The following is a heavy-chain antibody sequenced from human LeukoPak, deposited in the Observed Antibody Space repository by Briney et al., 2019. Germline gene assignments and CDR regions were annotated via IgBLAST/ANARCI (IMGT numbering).Heavy chain of an antibody. D-gene: IGHD2-15*01. CDR1: GGSISSSSYY. CDR3: ARHSRYCSGGSCYSTPLY. Sequence: SETLSLTCTVSGGSISSSSYYWGWIRQPPGKGLEWIGSIYYSGSTYYNPSLKSRVTISVDTSKNQFSLKLSSVTAADTAVYYCARHSRYCSGGSCYSTPLYWGQGTLVTVSS. V-gene: IGHV4-39*01. J-gene: IGHJ4*02. CDR2: IYYSGST.